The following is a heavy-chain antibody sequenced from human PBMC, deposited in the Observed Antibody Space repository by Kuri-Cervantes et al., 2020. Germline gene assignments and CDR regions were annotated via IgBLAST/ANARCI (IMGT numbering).Heavy chain of an antibody. Sequence: SETLSLTCTVSGGSVSSGSYYWSWIRQPPGKGLEWIGYIYYGGSTNYNPSLKSRVTISVDTSKNQFSLQLNSVTPEDTAVYYCASRKAAAGVDVFDIWGQGTMVTVSS. D-gene: IGHD6-13*01. J-gene: IGHJ3*02. CDR1: GGSVSSGSYY. V-gene: IGHV4-61*01. CDR3: ASRKAAAGVDVFDI. CDR2: IYYGGST.